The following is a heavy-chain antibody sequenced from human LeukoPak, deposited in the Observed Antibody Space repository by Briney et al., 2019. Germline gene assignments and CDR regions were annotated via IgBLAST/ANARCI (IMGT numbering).Heavy chain of an antibody. J-gene: IGHJ4*02. D-gene: IGHD6-19*01. V-gene: IGHV4-34*01. CDR2: INHSGST. Sequence: SGTLSLTCAVYGGSFSGYYWNWIRQPPGKGLEWIGEINHSGSTNYNPSLKSRVTISVDTSKNQFSLKLSSVTAADTAVYYCARDFKSDATTAQGLVAGPQEFDYWGQGTLVTVSS. CDR3: ARDFKSDATTAQGLVAGPQEFDY. CDR1: GGSFSGYY.